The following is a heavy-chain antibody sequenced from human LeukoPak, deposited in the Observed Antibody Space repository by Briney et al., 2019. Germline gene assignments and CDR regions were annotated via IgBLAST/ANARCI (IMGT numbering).Heavy chain of an antibody. CDR2: IIPIFGTA. CDR3: ASDYSNSTAEYYYYYYMDV. CDR1: GYTFTSYG. D-gene: IGHD4-11*01. J-gene: IGHJ6*03. V-gene: IGHV1-69*05. Sequence: SVKVSCKASGYTFTSYGISWVRQAPGQGLEWMGGIIPIFGTANYAQKFQGRVTITTDESTSTAYMELSSLRSEDTAVYYCASDYSNSTAEYYYYYYMDVWGKGTTVTVSS.